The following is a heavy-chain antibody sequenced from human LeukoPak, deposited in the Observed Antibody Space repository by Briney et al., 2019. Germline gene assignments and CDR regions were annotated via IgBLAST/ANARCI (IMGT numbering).Heavy chain of an antibody. Sequence: SETLSLTCTVSGGSISSYYWSWIRQPAGKGLEWIGRIYISGSTNYNPSLKSRVTMSVDTSKNQFSLKLSSVTAADTAVYYCGRSYHDDAWAAFDMWGQGTVVTISS. V-gene: IGHV4-4*07. CDR1: GGSISSYY. J-gene: IGHJ3*02. CDR3: GRSYHDDAWAAFDM. CDR2: IYISGST. D-gene: IGHD2-2*01.